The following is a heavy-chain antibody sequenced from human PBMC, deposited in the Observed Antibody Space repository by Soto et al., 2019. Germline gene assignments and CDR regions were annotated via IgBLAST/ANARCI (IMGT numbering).Heavy chain of an antibody. CDR1: GYTFINYY. CDR3: AREKASTSLLTHYYYAMDV. Sequence: ASVKVSCKSSGYTFINYYVHWVRQAPGQVLEWMGMINPSGGRTTYPQKFQGRVTMTRDTSTSTVYVELSSLRSDDTAVFYCAREKASTSLLTHYYYAMDVWGQGTTVTVSS. J-gene: IGHJ6*02. CDR2: INPSGGRT. V-gene: IGHV1-46*01.